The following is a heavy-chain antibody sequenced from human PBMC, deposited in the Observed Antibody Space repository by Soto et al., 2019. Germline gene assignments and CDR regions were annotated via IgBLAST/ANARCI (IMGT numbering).Heavy chain of an antibody. Sequence: SVKVSCKASGFTFISSAVQWVRQARGQRLEWIGWIVVGSGNTNYAKKFQERVTITRDMSTGTAYMELSSLRSEDTAVYYCAAGPYNCNYWFDPWGQGTLVTVSS. D-gene: IGHD1-20*01. V-gene: IGHV1-58*01. J-gene: IGHJ5*02. CDR2: IVVGSGNT. CDR1: GFTFISSA. CDR3: AAGPYNCNYWFDP.